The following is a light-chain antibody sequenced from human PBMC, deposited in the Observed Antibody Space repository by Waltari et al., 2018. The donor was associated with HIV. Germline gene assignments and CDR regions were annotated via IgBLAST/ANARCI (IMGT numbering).Light chain of an antibody. Sequence: QSALTQPRPVSGSPGQSVTISCTGTSSDVGGYNYVSWYQQHPGKAPTLMIYDISKRPSGVPDRFSGSKSGNTASLTISGLQAEDEADYYCCSYAGSYTFGVFGGGTKLTVL. CDR1: SSDVGGYNY. CDR2: DIS. CDR3: CSYAGSYTFGV. J-gene: IGLJ3*02. V-gene: IGLV2-11*01.